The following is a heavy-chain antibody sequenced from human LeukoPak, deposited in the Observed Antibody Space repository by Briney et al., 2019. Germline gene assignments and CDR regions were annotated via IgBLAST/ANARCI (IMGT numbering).Heavy chain of an antibody. D-gene: IGHD6-13*01. CDR2: ISGSGGST. CDR3: ARDSGYSSSWYAFWFDP. J-gene: IGHJ5*02. Sequence: GALSLSCAASGFTFSSYAMSWVRPAPGKGLEWVSGISGSGGSTYYADSVKGRFTISRDNSKNTLYLQMNSLRTEDTAVYYCARDSGYSSSWYAFWFDPWGQGTLVTVSS. CDR1: GFTFSSYA. V-gene: IGHV3-23*01.